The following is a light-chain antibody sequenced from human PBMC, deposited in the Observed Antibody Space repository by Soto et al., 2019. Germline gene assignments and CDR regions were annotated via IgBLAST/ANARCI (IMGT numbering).Light chain of an antibody. CDR3: MNCTRWPRT. J-gene: IGKJ1*01. V-gene: IGKV2-30*01. Sequence: DIVMTQSPLSLSVTPGQPASISCRSSQSLGYSDGNTYLNWYQQRPGQSPRRLISKVSYRHFRVQVRFIGSGSGKDFNLSISSVVVEDVGVYYWMNCTRWPRTFGQGTKLEL. CDR1: QSLGYSDGNTY. CDR2: KVS.